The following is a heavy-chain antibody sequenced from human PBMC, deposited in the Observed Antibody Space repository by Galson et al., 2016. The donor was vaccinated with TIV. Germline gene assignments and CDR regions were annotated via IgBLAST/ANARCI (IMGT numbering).Heavy chain of an antibody. V-gene: IGHV5-51*01. CDR2: IYPGDSDT. CDR3: ARLEGYDDSASDY. J-gene: IGHJ4*02. D-gene: IGHD3-22*01. CDR1: GYRFTNHW. Sequence: QSGAEVKKPGESLKISCKASGYRFTNHWIGWVRQMPGKGLEWMGVIYPGDSDTRYSPSFQGQVTISADKSSSTAHLQWSSLKASDTAMYHCARLEGYDDSASDYWGQGTLVTVSS.